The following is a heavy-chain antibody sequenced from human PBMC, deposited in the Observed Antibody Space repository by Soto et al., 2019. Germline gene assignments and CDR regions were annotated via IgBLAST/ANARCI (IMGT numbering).Heavy chain of an antibody. V-gene: IGHV4-34*01. CDR2: INHSGST. CDR3: ARFPPPPQYYFDY. CDR1: GGSFSGYY. J-gene: IGHJ4*02. Sequence: QVQLQQWGAGLLKPSETLSLTCAVYGGSFSGYYWSWIRQPPGTGLEWIGEINHSGSTNYNPYLKSRVTISVDTSKNQFSLKLSSVTAADTAVYYCARFPPPPQYYFDYWGQGPLVTVSS.